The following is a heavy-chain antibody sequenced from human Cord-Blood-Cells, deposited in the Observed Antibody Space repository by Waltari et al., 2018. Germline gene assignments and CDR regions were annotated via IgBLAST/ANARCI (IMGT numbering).Heavy chain of an antibody. J-gene: IGHJ4*02. CDR2: IYYSGST. D-gene: IGHD3-16*01. Sequence: QVQLQESGPGLVKPSETLSLTCTVSGGSISSHYWSWIRQPPGKGLEWIGYIYYSGSTNYNPSLKSRVTMSVDTSKNQFSLKLSSVTAADTAVYYCARVWGSYFDYWGQGTLVTVSS. CDR1: GGSISSHY. CDR3: ARVWGSYFDY. V-gene: IGHV4-59*11.